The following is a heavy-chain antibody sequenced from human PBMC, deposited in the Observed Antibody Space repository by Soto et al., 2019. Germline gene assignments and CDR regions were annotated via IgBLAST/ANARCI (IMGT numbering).Heavy chain of an antibody. CDR3: VKDGLTSSFGLVCDGVVI. J-gene: IGHJ3*02. Sequence: EVQLVESGGDLVQPGRSLRLSCAASGFTFDDYPMHWVRQVPGKGLEWVAGISWNSGILGYADSVRGRFSISRDNAKKSLYLQMNDLSLEDTALYFCVKDGLTSSFGLVCDGVVIWGRGTMVTISS. D-gene: IGHD3-3*01. CDR1: GFTFDDYP. CDR2: ISWNSGIL. V-gene: IGHV3-9*01.